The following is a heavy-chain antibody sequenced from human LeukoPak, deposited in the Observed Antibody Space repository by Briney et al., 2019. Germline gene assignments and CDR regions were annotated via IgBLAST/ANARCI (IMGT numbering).Heavy chain of an antibody. CDR2: MSYDGSNK. J-gene: IGHJ4*02. CDR3: ARGGVTTMTLGDLWLDY. CDR1: GFTFSNYA. D-gene: IGHD4-17*01. Sequence: GGSLRLSCAASGFTFSNYAMHWVRQAPGKGLEWVALMSYDGSNKFYADSVKGRFTISRDNSKSTLYLQMNSLKAEDTAVYYCARGGVTTMTLGDLWLDYWGQGTLVTVSS. V-gene: IGHV3-30-3*01.